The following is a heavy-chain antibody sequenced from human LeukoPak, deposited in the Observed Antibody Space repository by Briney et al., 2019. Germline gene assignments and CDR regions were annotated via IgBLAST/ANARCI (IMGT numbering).Heavy chain of an antibody. V-gene: IGHV3-66*01. D-gene: IGHD3-16*02. CDR1: GFTVSSNY. CDR3: TTDRIMITFGGVIVTDYYFDY. CDR2: IYSGGST. J-gene: IGHJ4*02. Sequence: GGSLRLSCAASGFTVSSNYMSWVRQAPGKGLEWVSVIYSGGSTYYADSVKGRFTISRDNSKNTLYLQMNSLKTEDTAVYYCTTDRIMITFGGVIVTDYYFDYWGQGTLVTVSS.